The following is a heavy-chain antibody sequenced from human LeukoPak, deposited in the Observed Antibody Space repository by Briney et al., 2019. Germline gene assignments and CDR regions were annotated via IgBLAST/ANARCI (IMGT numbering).Heavy chain of an antibody. CDR3: AKDRNIAVDGDSFDI. CDR1: GFTFSGYA. J-gene: IGHJ3*02. CDR2: ISGSGVAT. Sequence: PGGSLRLSCAASGFTFSGYAMSWVRQAPGKGLEWVSAISGSGVATYYADSVKGRFTISRDNSKKTLYLQMNSLRAEDTAVYYCAKDRNIAVDGDSFDIWGQGTMVTVSS. D-gene: IGHD6-19*01. V-gene: IGHV3-23*01.